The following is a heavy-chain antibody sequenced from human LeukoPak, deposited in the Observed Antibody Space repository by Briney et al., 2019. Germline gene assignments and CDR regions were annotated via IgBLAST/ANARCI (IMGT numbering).Heavy chain of an antibody. D-gene: IGHD4/OR15-4a*01. CDR3: ALARDYRSGP. CDR2: IHHGGST. V-gene: IGHV4-4*02. CDR1: GDSISSGDW. Sequence: SETLSLTCAVSGDSISSGDWWSWWVRQPPGTGLEWIGEIHHGGSTNYHPSLKSRVTMSVDKPKNQFSLQLNSVTAADTAVYYCALARDYRSGPWGQGTLVTVSS. J-gene: IGHJ5*02.